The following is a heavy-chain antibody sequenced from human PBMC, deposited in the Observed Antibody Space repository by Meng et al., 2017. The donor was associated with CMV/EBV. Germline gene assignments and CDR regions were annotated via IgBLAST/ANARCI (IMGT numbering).Heavy chain of an antibody. CDR2: ISSSGSTI. J-gene: IGHJ6*02. CDR1: GFTFSDYY. CDR3: ARALCGGDCYSYYYYYGMDV. Sequence: GGSLRLSCAASGFTFSDYYMSWIRQAPGKGLEWVSYISSSGSTIYYADSVKGRFTISRVNAKNSLYLQMNSLRAEDTAVYYCARALCGGDCYSYYYYYGMDVWGQGTTVTVSS. D-gene: IGHD2-21*01. V-gene: IGHV3-11*04.